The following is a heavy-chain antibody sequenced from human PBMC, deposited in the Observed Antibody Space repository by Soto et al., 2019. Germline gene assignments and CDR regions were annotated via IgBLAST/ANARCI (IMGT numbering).Heavy chain of an antibody. CDR3: AKTGQTPYYYYGLDV. CDR2: ISGYNGDT. J-gene: IGHJ6*02. V-gene: IGHV1-18*01. Sequence: QGQLVQSGGEVKKSGASVKVSCKASGYTFSRYGISWVRQAPGQGLEWMGWISGYNGDTNYAQKFQGRVTMTIDTATTTAYMELMSLTSDDTAVYYCAKTGQTPYYYYGLDVLGQGTTVTVSS. D-gene: IGHD7-27*01. CDR1: GYTFSRYG.